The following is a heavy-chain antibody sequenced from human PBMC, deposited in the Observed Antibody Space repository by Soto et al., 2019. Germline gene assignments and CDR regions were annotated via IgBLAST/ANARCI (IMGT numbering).Heavy chain of an antibody. J-gene: IGHJ4*02. CDR2: ISGSGGST. V-gene: IGHV3-23*01. CDR3: AKSGMYYDFWSGSY. D-gene: IGHD3-3*01. Sequence: GGSLRLSCAASGFTFSSYAMSWVRQAPGKGLEWVSAISGSGGSTYYADSVKGRFTISRDNSKNTLYLQMNSLRAEDTAVYYCAKSGMYYDFWSGSYWGQGTLVTVSS. CDR1: GFTFSSYA.